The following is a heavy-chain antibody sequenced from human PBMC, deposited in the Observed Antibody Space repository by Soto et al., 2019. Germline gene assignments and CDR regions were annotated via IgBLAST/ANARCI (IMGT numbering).Heavy chain of an antibody. V-gene: IGHV3-33*08. J-gene: IGHJ4*02. CDR2: IWYDGSNK. Sequence: GGSLRLSCAASGLNFSNYGMHWVRQAPGKGLEWVAVIWYDGSNKYYADSVKGRFTISRDNSKNTLYLQMNSLRAEDTAVYHCARDSSGSPDYWGQGTLVTVSS. D-gene: IGHD1-26*01. CDR1: GLNFSNYG. CDR3: ARDSSGSPDY.